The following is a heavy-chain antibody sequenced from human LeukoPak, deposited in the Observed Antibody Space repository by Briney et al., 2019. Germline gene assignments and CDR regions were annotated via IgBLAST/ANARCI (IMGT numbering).Heavy chain of an antibody. D-gene: IGHD2-15*01. Sequence: GGSLRLSCAASGFTFSNYSINWVRQAPGKGLEWVSSISSSSSYIYYADSVKGRFTISRDNAKNSLYLQMNSLRAEDTAVYYCARDRGGQDAVDIWGQGTMVTVSS. V-gene: IGHV3-21*01. CDR1: GFTFSNYS. CDR3: ARDRGGQDAVDI. J-gene: IGHJ3*02. CDR2: ISSSSSYI.